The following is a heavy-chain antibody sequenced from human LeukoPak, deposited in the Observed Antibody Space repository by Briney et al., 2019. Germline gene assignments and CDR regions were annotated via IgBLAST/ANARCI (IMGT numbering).Heavy chain of an antibody. D-gene: IGHD3-22*01. CDR1: GGSISSYH. CDR3: ARQHYYDSSGYYYFDY. Sequence: SETLSLTCTVSGGSISSYHWSWIRQPPGKGLEWIAYMYYSGSTNYNPSLKSRVTISVDTSKNEVSLKLSSVTAADTAVYYCARQHYYDSSGYYYFDYWGQGTLVTVSS. CDR2: MYYSGST. J-gene: IGHJ4*02. V-gene: IGHV4-59*08.